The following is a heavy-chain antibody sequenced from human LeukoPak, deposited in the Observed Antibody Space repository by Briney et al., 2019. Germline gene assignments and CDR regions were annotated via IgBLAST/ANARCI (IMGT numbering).Heavy chain of an antibody. J-gene: IGHJ4*02. D-gene: IGHD6-13*01. V-gene: IGHV3-48*04. CDR2: ISSSRTTI. CDR3: ARPTIAAAGNFEY. CDR1: GFTFSSYW. Sequence: GGSLRLSCATSGFTFSSYWMSWVRQAPGKGLEWVSYISSSRTTIFYADSVKGRFTISRDNAKNSLYLQVNSLRAEDTAVYYCARPTIAAAGNFEYWGQGTLVTVSS.